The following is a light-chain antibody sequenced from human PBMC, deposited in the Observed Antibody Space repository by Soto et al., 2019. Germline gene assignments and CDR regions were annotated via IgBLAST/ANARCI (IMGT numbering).Light chain of an antibody. CDR1: SSNIGAGYD. J-gene: IGLJ1*01. Sequence: QSVLTQPPSVSGAPGQRVTISCTGSSSNIGAGYDVHWYQQLPGTAPKLLVYTNSNRPSGVPDRFSGSKSGTSASLAITGLQADDEADYSCQSYDSSLSGFVFGTGTKLTVL. CDR2: TNS. CDR3: QSYDSSLSGFV. V-gene: IGLV1-40*01.